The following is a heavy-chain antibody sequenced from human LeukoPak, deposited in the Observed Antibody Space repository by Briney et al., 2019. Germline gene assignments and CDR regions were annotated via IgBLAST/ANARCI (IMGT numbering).Heavy chain of an antibody. V-gene: IGHV1-2*02. CDR2: MNPISGGT. CDR1: GYTFTAYY. D-gene: IGHD3-10*01. J-gene: IGHJ6*03. CDR3: ARGDGSESLYYYYYMDV. Sequence: GASVKVSCKASGYTFTAYYIHWVRQAPGQGLEWMGWMNPISGGTNYAQKFQGRVTMTRDTSISTAYMELNRLRSDDTAVYYCARGDGSESLYYYYYMDVWGKGTTVAVSS.